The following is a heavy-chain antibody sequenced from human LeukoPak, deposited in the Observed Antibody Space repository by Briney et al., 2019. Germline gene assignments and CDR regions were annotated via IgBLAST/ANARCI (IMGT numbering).Heavy chain of an antibody. CDR3: ASDDYGDYNFDY. CDR2: IHTSGST. CDR1: GGSISSYY. V-gene: IGHV4-4*07. J-gene: IGHJ4*02. Sequence: SETLSLTCTVSGGSISSYYWSWIRQPAGKGLEWTGRIHTSGSTDYNPSLKSRVTISVDTSKNQFSLKLSSVTAADTAVYYCASDDYGDYNFDYWGQGTLVTVSS. D-gene: IGHD4-17*01.